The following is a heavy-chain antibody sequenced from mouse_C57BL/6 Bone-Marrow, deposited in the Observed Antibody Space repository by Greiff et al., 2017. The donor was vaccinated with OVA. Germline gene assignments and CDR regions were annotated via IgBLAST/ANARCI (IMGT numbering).Heavy chain of an antibody. CDR2: IDPSDSYT. D-gene: IGHD1-3*01. V-gene: IGHV1-69*01. J-gene: IGHJ2*01. Sequence: VQLQQPGAELVMPGASVKLSCKASGYTFTSYWMHWVKQRPGQGLEWIGEIDPSDSYTNYNQKFKGKSTLTVDKSSSTAYMQLSSLTSADSAVYYCARKWDVGYFDYWGQGTTLTVSS. CDR3: ARKWDVGYFDY. CDR1: GYTFTSYW.